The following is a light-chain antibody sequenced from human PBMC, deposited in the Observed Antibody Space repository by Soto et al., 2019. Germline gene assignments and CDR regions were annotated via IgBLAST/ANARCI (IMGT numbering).Light chain of an antibody. J-gene: IGLJ1*01. CDR2: EVT. Sequence: SVLTQPASVSGSPGQSITISCTGSSSDIGSYDYVSWYQQHPGKAPNLIIYEVTDRPSGVSNRFSGSKSGNTASLTISGLQAVDEADYYCSSFTSTSTRLFGSGSKVTV. CDR3: SSFTSTSTRL. CDR1: SSDIGSYDY. V-gene: IGLV2-14*01.